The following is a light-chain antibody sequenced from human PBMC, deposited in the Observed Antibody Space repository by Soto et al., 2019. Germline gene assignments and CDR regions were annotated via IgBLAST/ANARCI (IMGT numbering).Light chain of an antibody. CDR3: TSYTTSITYV. J-gene: IGLJ1*01. Sequence: QSALTQPASVSGSPGQSITISCTGTSRDFGDFNYVFWYQQHPGKAPKLLIYDVSNRPSGVSNRFAGSKSGDTASLTISGLQAEDEADYYCTSYTTSITYVFGTWTKLTVL. CDR1: SRDFGDFNY. CDR2: DVS. V-gene: IGLV2-14*03.